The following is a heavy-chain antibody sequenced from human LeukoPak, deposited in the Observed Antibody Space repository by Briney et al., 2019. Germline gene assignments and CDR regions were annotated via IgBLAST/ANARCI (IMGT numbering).Heavy chain of an antibody. J-gene: IGHJ4*02. V-gene: IGHV3-23*01. Sequence: GGSLRLSCAASGFTFGSYGMSWVRQAPGKGLEWVSTISGGGGGTFYADSVKGRFTISRDNSKNTLYLQMNSLRVEDTAVYYCANRASHCFDYWGQGTLVPVSS. D-gene: IGHD2-2*01. CDR2: ISGGGGGT. CDR1: GFTFGSYG. CDR3: ANRASHCFDY.